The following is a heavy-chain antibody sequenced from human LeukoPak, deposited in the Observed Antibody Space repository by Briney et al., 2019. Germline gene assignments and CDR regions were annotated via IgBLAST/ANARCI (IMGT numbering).Heavy chain of an antibody. CDR1: GFTFSSYG. D-gene: IGHD3-16*02. CDR3: AKGYYDYVWGSYRYTFDY. V-gene: IGHV3-30*02. Sequence: PGGSLRLSCAASGFTFSSYGMHWVRQAPGKGLEWAAFIRYDGSNKYYADSVKGRFTISRDNSKNTLYLQMNSLRAEDTAVYYCAKGYYDYVWGSYRYTFDYWGQGTLVTVSS. CDR2: IRYDGSNK. J-gene: IGHJ4*02.